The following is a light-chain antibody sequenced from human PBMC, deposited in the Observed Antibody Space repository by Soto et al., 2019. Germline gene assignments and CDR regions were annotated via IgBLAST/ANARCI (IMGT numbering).Light chain of an antibody. CDR1: SSDVGGYNY. J-gene: IGLJ1*01. Sequence: QSALTQPPSASGSPGQSVTISCTGTSSDVGGYNYVSWYQQYPGKVPKLMIYEVNKRPSGVPDRFSGSKSGNTASLTDSGLQAEDEADYYCTSYAGSNNVFGTGTKLTVL. CDR3: TSYAGSNNV. V-gene: IGLV2-8*01. CDR2: EVN.